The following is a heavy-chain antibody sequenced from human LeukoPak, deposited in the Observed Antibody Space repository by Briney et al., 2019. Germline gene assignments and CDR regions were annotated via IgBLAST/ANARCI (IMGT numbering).Heavy chain of an antibody. V-gene: IGHV1-18*01. CDR1: GYTFTSYD. D-gene: IGHD3-9*01. J-gene: IGHJ4*02. CDR2: MNPNSGNT. CDR3: ARAYLRYFDWLLPPFDF. Sequence: GASVKVSCKASGYTFTSYDINWVRQATGQGLEWMGWMNPNSGNTNYAQKLQGRVTMTTDTSTSTAYMELRSLRSDDTAVYYCARAYLRYFDWLLPPFDFWGQGTLVTVSS.